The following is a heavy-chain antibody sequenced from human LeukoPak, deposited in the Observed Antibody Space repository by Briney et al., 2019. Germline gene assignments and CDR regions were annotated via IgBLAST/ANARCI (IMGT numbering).Heavy chain of an antibody. D-gene: IGHD2-2*01. CDR1: GYTFTSYG. V-gene: IGHV1-18*01. J-gene: IGHJ6*03. Sequence: ASVKVSFKASGYTFTSYGISWVRQAPGQGLEWMGWISAYNGNTNYAQKLQGRVTMTTDTSTSTAYMELRSLRSDDTAVYYCARLSGNLPAAILDYYYYMDVWGKGTTVTVSS. CDR3: ARLSGNLPAAILDYYYYMDV. CDR2: ISAYNGNT.